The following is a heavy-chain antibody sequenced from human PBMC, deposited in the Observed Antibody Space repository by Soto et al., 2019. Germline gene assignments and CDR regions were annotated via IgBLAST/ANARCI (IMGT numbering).Heavy chain of an antibody. CDR1: GFTFSSYS. CDR3: AREDGSSSGSDP. D-gene: IGHD6-6*01. V-gene: IGHV3-21*01. CDR2: ISSSSSYI. Sequence: GGSLRLSCAASGFTFSSYSMNWVRQAPGKGLEWVSSISSSSSYIYYADSVKGRFTISRDNAKNSLYLQMNSLRAEDTAVYYCAREDGSSSGSDPWGQGTLVTVSS. J-gene: IGHJ5*02.